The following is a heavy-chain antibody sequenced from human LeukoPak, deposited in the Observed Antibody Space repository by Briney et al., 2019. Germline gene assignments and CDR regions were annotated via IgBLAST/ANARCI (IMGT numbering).Heavy chain of an antibody. CDR1: GGTFSSYA. V-gene: IGHV1-46*01. CDR3: ARGRPGSGWSFDY. Sequence: ASVKVSCKASGGTFSSYAISWVRQAPGHGLEWMGIINPSGGTTNYAQKFQGRVTMTRDTSTTTLYMELSSLRSEDTAVYYCARGRPGSGWSFDYWGQGTLVTVSS. D-gene: IGHD6-19*01. CDR2: INPSGGTT. J-gene: IGHJ4*02.